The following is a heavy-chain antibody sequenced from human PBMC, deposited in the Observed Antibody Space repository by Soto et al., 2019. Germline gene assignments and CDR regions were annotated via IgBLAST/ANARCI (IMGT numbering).Heavy chain of an antibody. CDR3: ASEQWLEPLFDY. CDR2: IYYSGST. CDR1: GGSISSSSYY. Sequence: QLQLQESGPGLVKPSETLSLTCTVSGGSISSSSYYWGWIRQPPGKGLEWIGSIYYSGSTYYNPSLKSRVTISVDTSKNQFSLKLSSVTAADTAVYYCASEQWLEPLFDYWGQGTLVTVSS. V-gene: IGHV4-39*01. J-gene: IGHJ4*02. D-gene: IGHD6-19*01.